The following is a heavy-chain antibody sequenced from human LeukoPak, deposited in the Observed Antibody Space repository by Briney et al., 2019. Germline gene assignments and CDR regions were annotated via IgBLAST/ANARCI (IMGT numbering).Heavy chain of an antibody. CDR3: AKVGSYYGSGSSKWFDP. J-gene: IGHJ5*02. CDR2: IYSGGST. V-gene: IGHV3-53*01. Sequence: GGSLRLSCAASGFTVSSNYMSWVRQAPGKGLEWVSVIYSGGSTYYADSVKGRFTISRDNSKNTLYLQMNSLRAEDTAVYYCAKVGSYYGSGSSKWFDPWGQGTLVTVSS. CDR1: GFTVSSNY. D-gene: IGHD3-10*01.